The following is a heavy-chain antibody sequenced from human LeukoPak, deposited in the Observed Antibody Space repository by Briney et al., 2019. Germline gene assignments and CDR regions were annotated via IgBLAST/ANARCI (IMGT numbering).Heavy chain of an antibody. CDR2: ICGSGGST. J-gene: IGHJ4*02. D-gene: IGHD3-9*01. Sequence: GGSLRLSCAASGFTFSSYAMSWVRQAPGKGLEWVWGICGSGGSTYYADSVKGRFTISRENSKNTLYLQMNSLRAEDTAVYYCAKEGSRYDILTGYPIDYWGQGTLVTVSS. V-gene: IGHV3-23*01. CDR1: GFTFSSYA. CDR3: AKEGSRYDILTGYPIDY.